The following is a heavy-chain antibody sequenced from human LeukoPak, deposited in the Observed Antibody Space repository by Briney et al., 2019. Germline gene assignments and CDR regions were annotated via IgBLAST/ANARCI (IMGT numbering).Heavy chain of an antibody. Sequence: PSETLSLTCAVSGYSISSGYYCGWIRQPPGKGLEWIGSIYHSGSTYYNPSLKSRVTISADTSTNQLSLKLSSVTAADTAVYYCARVGATRGGVFDYWGQGTLVTVSS. D-gene: IGHD1-26*01. V-gene: IGHV4-38-2*01. CDR1: GYSISSGYY. CDR2: IYHSGST. J-gene: IGHJ4*02. CDR3: ARVGATRGGVFDY.